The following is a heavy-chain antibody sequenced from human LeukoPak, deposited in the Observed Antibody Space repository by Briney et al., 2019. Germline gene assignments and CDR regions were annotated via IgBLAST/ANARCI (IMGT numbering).Heavy chain of an antibody. V-gene: IGHV1-24*01. J-gene: IGHJ4*02. CDR3: ATAEPLTLVLHGDYFDY. CDR1: GYTLTELS. CDR2: FDPEDGET. D-gene: IGHD1-14*01. Sequence: ASVKVSCKVSGYTLTELSMHWVRQAPGKGLEWMGGFDPEDGETIYAQKFQGRVTMTEDTSTDTAYMELSSLRSEDTAVYYRATAEPLTLVLHGDYFDYWGQGTLVTVSS.